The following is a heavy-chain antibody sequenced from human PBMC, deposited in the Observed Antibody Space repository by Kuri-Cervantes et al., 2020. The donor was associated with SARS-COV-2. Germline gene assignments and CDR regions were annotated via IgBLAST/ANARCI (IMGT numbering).Heavy chain of an antibody. CDR3: ARDPYYYDSSGYPD. J-gene: IGHJ4*02. Sequence: ASVKVSCKASGYTFTSYHMHWVRQAPGQGLEWMGVINPSGGSTSDAQKFQGRVTMTRDTSTSTVYMELSSLRSDDTAVYYCARDPYYYDSSGYPDWGQGTLVTVSS. CDR2: INPSGGST. D-gene: IGHD3-22*01. CDR1: GYTFTSYH. V-gene: IGHV1-46*01.